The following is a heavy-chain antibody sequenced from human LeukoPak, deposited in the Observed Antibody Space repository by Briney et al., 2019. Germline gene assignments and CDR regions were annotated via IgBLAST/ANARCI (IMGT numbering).Heavy chain of an antibody. CDR2: IYYSGNT. J-gene: IGHJ3*02. V-gene: IGHV4-39*01. Sequence: PSDTLSLTCSVSGGSISRSSYYWGWIRQPPGKGLEWIGTIYYSGNTYYNPSLKSRVTISVDTSRNQFSLRLTSVTAADSAMYYCARAYGGNFDAFDMWGQGTVVTIPS. CDR1: GGSISRSSYY. D-gene: IGHD4-23*01. CDR3: ARAYGGNFDAFDM.